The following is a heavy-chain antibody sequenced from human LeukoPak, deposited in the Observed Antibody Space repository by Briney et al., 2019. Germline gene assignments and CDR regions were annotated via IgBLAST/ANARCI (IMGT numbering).Heavy chain of an antibody. V-gene: IGHV3-72*01. J-gene: IGHJ4*02. Sequence: GGSLRLSCAASGFTFSDHYMDWVRQAPGKGVEGVGRTRNKANSYTTEYAASVKGRCTISRDDSTNSLYLQMHSLKTEDTAVYYCASLAYLDSWGQGTLVTVSS. CDR1: GFTFSDHY. CDR2: TRNKANSYTT. CDR3: ASLAYLDS. D-gene: IGHD3-3*02.